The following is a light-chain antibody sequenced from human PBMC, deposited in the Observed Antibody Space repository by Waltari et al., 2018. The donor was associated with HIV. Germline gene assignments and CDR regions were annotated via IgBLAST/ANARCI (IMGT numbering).Light chain of an antibody. CDR1: SSDVGGYNY. J-gene: IGLJ2*01. Sequence: QSALTQPPSASGSPGQSVTISCTGTSSDVGGYNYVSWYQQHPGKAPKLMIYEVSKRPSWGPARFSGSTAGNTASLTVSGLQAEDEADYYCSSYAGSNNFGGFGGGTKLTVL. CDR2: EVS. V-gene: IGLV2-8*01. CDR3: SSYAGSNNFGG.